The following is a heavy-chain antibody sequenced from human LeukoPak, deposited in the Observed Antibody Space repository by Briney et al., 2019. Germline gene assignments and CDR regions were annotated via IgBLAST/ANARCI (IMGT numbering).Heavy chain of an antibody. J-gene: IGHJ6*02. V-gene: IGHV4-34*01. Sequence: SETLSLTCAVYGGSFSGYYWSWIRQPPGKGLEWIGEINHSGSTNYNPSLKSRVTMSIDTSNNQLSLKLSSVTAADTAVYYCARSTVTDDYYGLDVWGQGTTVTVSS. CDR1: GGSFSGYY. D-gene: IGHD4-17*01. CDR3: ARSTVTDDYYGLDV. CDR2: INHSGST.